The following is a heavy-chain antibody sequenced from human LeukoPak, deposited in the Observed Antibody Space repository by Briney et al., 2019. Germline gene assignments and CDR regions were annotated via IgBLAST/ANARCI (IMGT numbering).Heavy chain of an antibody. Sequence: GRSLRLSCAASGFTFSDYYMSWIRQAPGKGLEWVSYISSSGSTIYYADSVKGRFTISRDNAKNSLYLQMNSLRAEDTAVYYCARGPVDSLNWFDPWGQGTLVTVSS. D-gene: IGHD5-12*01. CDR2: ISSSGSTI. CDR3: ARGPVDSLNWFDP. CDR1: GFTFSDYY. J-gene: IGHJ5*02. V-gene: IGHV3-11*01.